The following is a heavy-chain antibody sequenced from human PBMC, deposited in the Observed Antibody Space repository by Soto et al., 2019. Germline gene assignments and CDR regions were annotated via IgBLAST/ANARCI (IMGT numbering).Heavy chain of an antibody. CDR2: IYYSGTT. V-gene: IGHV4-31*03. CDR3: ERTDSSGYYVGY. J-gene: IGHJ4*02. D-gene: IGHD3-22*01. CDR1: GGSINSGGYY. Sequence: QVQLQESGPGLVKPSQTLSLTCTVSGGSINSGGYYWSWIRQHPGKGLEWIGCIYYSGTTYYNPSLKSRVTISLDTSEIQFSLKLSSVTAADTAVYYCERTDSSGYYVGYCGQGTLVTVSS.